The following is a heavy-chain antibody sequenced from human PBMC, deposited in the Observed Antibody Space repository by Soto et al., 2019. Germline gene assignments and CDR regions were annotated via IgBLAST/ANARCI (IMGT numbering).Heavy chain of an antibody. J-gene: IGHJ3*02. Sequence: SETLSLTCPVSGGSISSSNYYWGWIRQPPGKGLEWLGSIHYSGSTYYNPSLKGRVTISVDTSKSQFSLRLSSVTAADTAVYYCATRYYYASSGYYNDAFDIWGQGTMVTVSS. CDR2: IHYSGST. CDR3: ATRYYYASSGYYNDAFDI. V-gene: IGHV4-39*01. CDR1: GGSISSSNYY. D-gene: IGHD3-22*01.